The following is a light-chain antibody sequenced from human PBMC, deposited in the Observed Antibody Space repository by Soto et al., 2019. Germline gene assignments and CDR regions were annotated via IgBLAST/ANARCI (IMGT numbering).Light chain of an antibody. Sequence: IVLTQSPGTLTLSPGERATLSCRASQSVSGNFLAWYQQKPGQAPRLLIYDASTRATGIPDRFSGSGSGTDFXXXXSRXXPEDFAVYYCQQYGRSPPFTFGPGTRVDIK. CDR1: QSVSGNF. V-gene: IGKV3-20*01. CDR2: DAS. CDR3: QQYGRSPPFT. J-gene: IGKJ3*01.